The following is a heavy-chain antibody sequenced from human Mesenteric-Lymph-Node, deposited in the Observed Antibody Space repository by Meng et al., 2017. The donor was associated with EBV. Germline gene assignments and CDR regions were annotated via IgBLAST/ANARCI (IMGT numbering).Heavy chain of an antibody. D-gene: IGHD6-13*01. CDR1: GYTFTTHG. Sequence: QVNLVQSGAEVKKPGASGKVSCKASGYTFTTHGISWVRQAPGQGLEWMGWISPYNDNTNSAQKFQGRVTMTIDTSTRTAYLELRSLRADDTAMYYCARSFAAAAKFDYWGQGTLVTVFS. CDR2: ISPYNDNT. V-gene: IGHV1-18*01. CDR3: ARSFAAAAKFDY. J-gene: IGHJ4*02.